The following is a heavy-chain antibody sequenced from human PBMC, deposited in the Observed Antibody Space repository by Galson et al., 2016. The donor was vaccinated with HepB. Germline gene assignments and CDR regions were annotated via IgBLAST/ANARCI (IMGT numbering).Heavy chain of an antibody. Sequence: CKASGYTFNSYAIHWVRQAPGQSLEWMGWINAGNGSTKYSQKFQDRVTITRDTSASTAYMDLSSLRSEDTAVYYCARDVVVLPVRPYGLDVWGPGTTVTVSS. V-gene: IGHV1-3*01. CDR2: INAGNGST. CDR3: ARDVVVLPVRPYGLDV. CDR1: GYTFNSYA. J-gene: IGHJ6*01. D-gene: IGHD2-21*01.